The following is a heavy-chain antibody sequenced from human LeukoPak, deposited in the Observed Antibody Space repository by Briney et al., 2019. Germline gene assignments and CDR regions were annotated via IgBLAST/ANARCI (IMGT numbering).Heavy chain of an antibody. J-gene: IGHJ4*02. CDR2: IKGGGGDP. CDR1: GFTFSTYA. D-gene: IGHD2-21*02. V-gene: IGHV3-23*01. CDR3: ARGGHDFNPFYC. Sequence: GRSLGLSCAASGFTFSTYAMGWVRKPPGKGLEWVSSIKGGGGDPFYADSVRGRFTISRDNSKNTLYLQLNSLRAEDTAVYFCARGGHDFNPFYCWGQGALVTVSS.